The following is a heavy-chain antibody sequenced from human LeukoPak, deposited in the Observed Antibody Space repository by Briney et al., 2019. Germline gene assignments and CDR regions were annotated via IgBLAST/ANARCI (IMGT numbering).Heavy chain of an antibody. J-gene: IGHJ5*02. CDR1: GFTLSSYW. Sequence: PGGSLRLSCAASGFTLSSYWMSWVRQAPGKGLEWVSYISSSGSTIYYADSVKGRFTISRDNAKNSLYLQMNSLRAEDTAVYYCARDIETYYYDSSGYPNWFDPWGQGTLVTVSS. D-gene: IGHD3-22*01. V-gene: IGHV3-48*04. CDR3: ARDIETYYYDSSGYPNWFDP. CDR2: ISSSGSTI.